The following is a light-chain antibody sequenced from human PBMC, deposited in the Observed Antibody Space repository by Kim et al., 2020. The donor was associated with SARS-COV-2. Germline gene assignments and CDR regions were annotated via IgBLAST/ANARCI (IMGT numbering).Light chain of an antibody. CDR2: DNN. Sequence: GQKVTISCSGSSSNIGNNYVSWDQQLPGTAPKLLIYDNNKRPSGIPDRFSGSKSGASATLGITGLQTGDEADYYCGTWDSSLSAGVFGGGTQLTVL. CDR3: GTWDSSLSAGV. CDR1: SSNIGNNY. V-gene: IGLV1-51*01. J-gene: IGLJ3*02.